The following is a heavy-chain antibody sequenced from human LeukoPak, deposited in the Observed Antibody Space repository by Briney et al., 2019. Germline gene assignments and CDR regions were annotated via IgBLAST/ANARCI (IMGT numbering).Heavy chain of an antibody. Sequence: GGSLRLSCAVSGFTFSGFWLSWSRQAPGKGLEWVASINSDGSEGYYADVVKGRFTISRDNAKNSLYLQINSLRAEDTAVYYCARSSYSSSSSVWGQGTMVTVSS. CDR2: INSDGSEG. D-gene: IGHD6-6*01. V-gene: IGHV3-7*03. CDR3: ARSSYSSSSSV. J-gene: IGHJ3*01. CDR1: GFTFSGFW.